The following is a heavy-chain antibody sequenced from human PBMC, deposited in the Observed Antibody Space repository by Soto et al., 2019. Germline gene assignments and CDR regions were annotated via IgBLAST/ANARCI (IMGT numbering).Heavy chain of an antibody. V-gene: IGHV4-34*01. CDR1: GGSFSGYY. CDR2: INHSGST. D-gene: IGHD3-3*01. Sequence: SLTCAVYGGSFSGYYWSWIRQPPGKGLEWIGEINHSGSTNYNPSLKSRVTISVDTSKNQFSLKLSSVTAADTAVYYCARTAYYDFWSGYSRMDVWGQGTTGTVSS. CDR3: ARTAYYDFWSGYSRMDV. J-gene: IGHJ6*02.